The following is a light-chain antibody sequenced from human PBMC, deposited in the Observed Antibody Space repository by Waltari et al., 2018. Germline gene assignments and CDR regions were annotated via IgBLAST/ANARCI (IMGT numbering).Light chain of an antibody. V-gene: IGKV4-1*01. Sequence: IVVTQSPDSLAVSLGERVTINCRSNQSLLYDSNNRNYLAWYQQKPGQPPRPHIYWAYMRQSGVPDRFTGSGSGTDFTLTISSLQAEDVAVYYCQQYFSTPFTFGPGTKVDIK. J-gene: IGKJ3*01. CDR2: WAY. CDR1: QSLLYDSNNRNY. CDR3: QQYFSTPFT.